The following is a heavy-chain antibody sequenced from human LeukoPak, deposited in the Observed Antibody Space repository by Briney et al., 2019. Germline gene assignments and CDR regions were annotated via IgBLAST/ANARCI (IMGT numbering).Heavy chain of an antibody. CDR3: ARDGNSSGRDAFDI. J-gene: IGHJ3*02. CDR1: GGSISSYY. D-gene: IGHD3-22*01. CDR2: IYYSGST. Sequence: PSETLSLTCTASGGSISSYYWSWIRQPPGKGLEWIGYIYYSGSTNYNPSLKSRVTISVDTSKNQVSLKLNSVSAADTAVYYCARDGNSSGRDAFDIWGQGTMVTVSS. V-gene: IGHV4-59*12.